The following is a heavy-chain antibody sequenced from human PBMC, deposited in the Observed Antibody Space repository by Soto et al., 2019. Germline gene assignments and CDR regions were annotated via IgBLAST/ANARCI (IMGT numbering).Heavy chain of an antibody. J-gene: IGHJ4*02. V-gene: IGHV4-4*02. D-gene: IGHD5-18*01. Sequence: SETLSLTCAVSGGSISSSNWWSWVRQPPGKGLEWIGEIYHSGSTNYNPSLKSRVIISVDTSKNQFSLSLTSVTAADTAVYYCAREYTYGSNFFDCWGQGALVTVSS. CDR3: AREYTYGSNFFDC. CDR1: GGSISSSNW. CDR2: IYHSGST.